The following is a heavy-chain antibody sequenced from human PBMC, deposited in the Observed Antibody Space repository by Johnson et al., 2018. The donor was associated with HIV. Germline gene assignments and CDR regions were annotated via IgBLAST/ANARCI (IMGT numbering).Heavy chain of an antibody. Sequence: QVQLVESGGGVVQPGRSLRLSCAASGITFSNYGMHWVRQAPGKGLEWVALVWYDGGNKYYADSVKGRFTIFRDNSENTLYLQMNSLRAEDTAVYYCAREDYSAFDIWGQGTMVTVSS. D-gene: IGHD4-11*01. CDR3: AREDYSAFDI. CDR1: GITFSNYG. CDR2: VWYDGGNK. V-gene: IGHV3-33*08. J-gene: IGHJ3*02.